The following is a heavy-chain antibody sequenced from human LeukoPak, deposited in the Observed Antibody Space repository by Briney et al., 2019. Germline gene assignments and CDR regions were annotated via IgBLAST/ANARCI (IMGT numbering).Heavy chain of an antibody. J-gene: IGHJ6*02. CDR3: AKALYSSSWYRVNDYYGMDV. CDR1: GFTFSSYG. CDR2: ISYDGSNK. V-gene: IGHV3-30*18. Sequence: GRSLRLSCAASGFTFSSYGMHWVRQAPGKGLEWVAVISYDGSNKYYADSVKGRFTISRDNSKNTLYLQMNSLRAEDTAVYYCAKALYSSSWYRVNDYYGMDVWGQGTTVTVSS. D-gene: IGHD6-13*01.